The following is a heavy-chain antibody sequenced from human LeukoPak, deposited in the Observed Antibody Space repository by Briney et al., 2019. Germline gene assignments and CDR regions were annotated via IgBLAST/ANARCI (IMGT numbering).Heavy chain of an antibody. CDR3: ARETGQRTFDY. D-gene: IGHD1-1*01. CDR2: ISSSSSTI. CDR1: GFTFSSYS. V-gene: IGHV3-48*01. Sequence: PGGSLRLSCAASGFTFSSYSMNWVRQAPGKGLEWVSYISSSSSTIYYADSVKGRFPISRDESKNTLNLQLNSLRAEDTAVYYCARETGQRTFDYWGRGTLVTVSS. J-gene: IGHJ4*02.